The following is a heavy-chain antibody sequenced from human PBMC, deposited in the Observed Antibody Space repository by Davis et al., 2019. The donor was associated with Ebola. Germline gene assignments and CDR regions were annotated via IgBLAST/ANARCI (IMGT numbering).Heavy chain of an antibody. CDR3: ARRVDTAMVRVFDY. J-gene: IGHJ4*02. V-gene: IGHV4-39*01. D-gene: IGHD5-18*01. CDR2: IYYSGST. Sequence: MPSETLSLTCTVSGGSISSSSYYWGWIRQPPGKGLEWIGSIYYSGSTYYNPSLKSRVTISVDTSKNQFSLKLSSVTAADTAVYYCARRVDTAMVRVFDYWGQGTLVTVSS. CDR1: GGSISSSSYY.